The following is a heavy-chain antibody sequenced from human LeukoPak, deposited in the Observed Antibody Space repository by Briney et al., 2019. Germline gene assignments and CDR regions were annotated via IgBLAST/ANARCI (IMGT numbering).Heavy chain of an antibody. CDR3: VRGGRWAFDI. CDR1: GFTFDGYG. D-gene: IGHD3-16*01. CDR2: INWIGGST. J-gene: IGHJ3*02. Sequence: GGVLRLSCAASGFTFDGYGMSWVRQAPGKGLEWVSVINWIGGSTGYADSVKGRFTISRDNAKNSLYLQMNSLRADDTALYYCVRGGRWAFDIWGQGTMVTVSS. V-gene: IGHV3-20*04.